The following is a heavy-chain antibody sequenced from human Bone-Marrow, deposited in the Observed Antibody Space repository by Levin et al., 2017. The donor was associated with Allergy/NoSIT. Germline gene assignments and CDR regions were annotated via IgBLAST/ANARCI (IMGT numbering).Heavy chain of an antibody. CDR2: ISYTGTA. D-gene: IGHD5-12*01. V-gene: IGHV4-59*01. J-gene: IGHJ5*02. Sequence: SETLSLNCNVSDDSIRTYFWSWIRQPPGEGLEWIGYISYTGTATYNPSLKSRVSISINTSKNPFSLSLTSVTPADTAVYYCARTSGYDWWFDPWGQGTLVTVS. CDR3: ARTSGYDWWFDP. CDR1: DDSIRTYF.